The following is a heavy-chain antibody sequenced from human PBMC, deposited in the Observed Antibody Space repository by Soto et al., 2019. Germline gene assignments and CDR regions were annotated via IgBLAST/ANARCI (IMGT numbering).Heavy chain of an antibody. Sequence: EVRLVESGGGLVQPGGSLRLSCAASGFTFTTFSMNWVRQAPGKGLEWVSYISSSSNTIYYADSVKGRFTISRDIAENSLYLQMHSVGDEATAVYYCARGGYCGGGGCYSNLKYDYWGQGTLVTVSS. D-gene: IGHD2-15*01. V-gene: IGHV3-48*02. CDR3: ARGGYCGGGGCYSNLKYDY. J-gene: IGHJ4*02. CDR2: ISSSSNTI. CDR1: GFTFTTFS.